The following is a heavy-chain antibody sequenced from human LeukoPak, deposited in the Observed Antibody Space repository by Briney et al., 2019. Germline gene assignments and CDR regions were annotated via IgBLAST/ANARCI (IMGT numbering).Heavy chain of an antibody. V-gene: IGHV3-23*01. CDR3: ARATSYDFWSGQYFDY. Sequence: PGGSLRLSCAASGFTFSTYAVNWVRQAPGKGLEWVSTISGSGDSTYYADSVKGRFTISRDNSKDTLYLQTSSVRVDDTAVYYCARATSYDFWSGQYFDYWGQGTLVTVSS. J-gene: IGHJ4*02. CDR2: ISGSGDST. CDR1: GFTFSTYA. D-gene: IGHD3-3*01.